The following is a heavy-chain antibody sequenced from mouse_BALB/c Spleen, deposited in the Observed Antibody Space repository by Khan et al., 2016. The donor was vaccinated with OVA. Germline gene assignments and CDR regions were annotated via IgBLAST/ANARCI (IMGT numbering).Heavy chain of an antibody. V-gene: IGHV1-20*02. Sequence: EVQLQESGPELVKPGASVKISCKASGYSFTGYFMNWVMQSHGKSLEWIGRINPHIGETFYNQKFRDKASLTVDESSSTAHMELRSLASEDSAVYYCARTYGSDFDYWGQGTTRTVSS. CDR1: GYSFTGYF. CDR3: ARTYGSDFDY. CDR2: INPHIGET. J-gene: IGHJ2*01. D-gene: IGHD1-1*01.